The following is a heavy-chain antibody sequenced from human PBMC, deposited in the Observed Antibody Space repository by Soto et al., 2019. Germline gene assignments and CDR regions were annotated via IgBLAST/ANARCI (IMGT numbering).Heavy chain of an antibody. CDR3: AKYSSSWYDNDAFDI. CDR2: ILYDGSNE. J-gene: IGHJ3*02. D-gene: IGHD6-13*01. Sequence: QVQLVESGGGVVQPGRSLRLSCAASGFTFSSYAMHWVRQAPGKGLEWVAVILYDGSNEYYADSVKGRFTVSRDNSQNTLYLQMDNLRAEDTAVYYCAKYSSSWYDNDAFDIWGQGTRVTVSS. V-gene: IGHV3-30-3*02. CDR1: GFTFSSYA.